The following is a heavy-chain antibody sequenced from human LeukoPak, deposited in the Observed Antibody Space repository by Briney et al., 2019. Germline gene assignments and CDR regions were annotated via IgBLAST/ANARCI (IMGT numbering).Heavy chain of an antibody. Sequence: GGSLRLSCAASGFTFSSYAMSWVRQAPGKGLEWVSHIHYSPGYTYYVDSVKGRFTISRDNSKNTLYLQMNSLRAEDTAVYYCAKGYSGAWYDFDSWGQGTLVTVSS. V-gene: IGHV3-23*01. CDR3: AKGYSGAWYDFDS. CDR2: IHYSPGYT. CDR1: GFTFSSYA. J-gene: IGHJ4*02. D-gene: IGHD6-19*01.